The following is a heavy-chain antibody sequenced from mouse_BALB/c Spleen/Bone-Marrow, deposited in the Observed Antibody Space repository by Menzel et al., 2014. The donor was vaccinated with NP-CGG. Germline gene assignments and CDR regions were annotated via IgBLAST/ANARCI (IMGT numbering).Heavy chain of an antibody. CDR2: IYPGDGDT. J-gene: IGHJ3*01. CDR1: GYAFSSYW. CDR3: AREGYDYDWFAY. D-gene: IGHD2-4*01. Sequence: LQESGAELVRPGSSVKISCKASGYAFSSYWMNWVKQRPGQGLEWIGQIYPGDGDTNYDGKFKGKATLTADKSSSTAYMQLSSLTSEDSAVYFCAREGYDYDWFAYWGQGTLVTVSA. V-gene: IGHV1-80*01.